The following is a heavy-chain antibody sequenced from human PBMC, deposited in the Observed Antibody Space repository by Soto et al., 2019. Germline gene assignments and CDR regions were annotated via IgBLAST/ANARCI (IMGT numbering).Heavy chain of an antibody. D-gene: IGHD5-12*01. CDR1: GFTFSGSA. Sequence: PGGSLRLSCAASGFTFSGSAMRGVRQASGKGLEWVGRIRSKANSYATAYAASVKGRFTIPRDDSKNTAYLQMSSLKTEDTAVYYCTRDSGYNYDYYFDYWGQGTLVTVSS. V-gene: IGHV3-73*01. CDR2: IRSKANSYAT. CDR3: TRDSGYNYDYYFDY. J-gene: IGHJ4*02.